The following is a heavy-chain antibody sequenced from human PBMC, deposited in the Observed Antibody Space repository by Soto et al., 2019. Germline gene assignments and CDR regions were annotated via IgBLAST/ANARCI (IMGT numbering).Heavy chain of an antibody. J-gene: IGHJ4*02. CDR2: ILSDGTNR. Sequence: PGGSLRLSXAASGFSFSSSVMHWVRQAPGKGLEWVAIILSDGTNRWYADSVRGRFTISRDNSKNTLYLQMNSLRAEDTAIYYCAKTSYEELLPFDSWGLGTLVTVSS. D-gene: IGHD2-15*01. CDR3: AKTSYEELLPFDS. V-gene: IGHV3-30*02. CDR1: GFSFSSSV.